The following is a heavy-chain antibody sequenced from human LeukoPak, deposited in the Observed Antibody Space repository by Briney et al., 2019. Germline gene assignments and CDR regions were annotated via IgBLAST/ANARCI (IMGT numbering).Heavy chain of an antibody. CDR3: ARHVSGSYYNLYYYYYYMDV. D-gene: IGHD3-10*01. Sequence: SETLSLTCTVSGGSISSYYWSWIRQPPGKGLEWIGHIYYSGSTNYNPSLKSRVTISVDTSKNQFSLKLSSVTAADTAVYYCARHVSGSYYNLYYYYYYMDVWGKGTTVTISS. CDR2: IYYSGST. V-gene: IGHV4-59*08. CDR1: GGSISSYY. J-gene: IGHJ6*03.